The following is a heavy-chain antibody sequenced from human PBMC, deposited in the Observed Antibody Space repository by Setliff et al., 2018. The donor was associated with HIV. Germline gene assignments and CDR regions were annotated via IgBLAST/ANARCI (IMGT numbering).Heavy chain of an antibody. CDR3: ARSHSMIDFPNPLQPLP. CDR1: GYTFPSYD. Sequence: ASVKVSCKASGYTFPSYDITWVRQAPGQGLEWMGWISAYNGNTNYAQNLQGRVTMTTDTSTNTAYMELRSLRSDDTAVYYCARSHSMIDFPNPLQPLPWG. D-gene: IGHD3-16*01. V-gene: IGHV1-18*01. J-gene: IGHJ5*02. CDR2: ISAYNGNT.